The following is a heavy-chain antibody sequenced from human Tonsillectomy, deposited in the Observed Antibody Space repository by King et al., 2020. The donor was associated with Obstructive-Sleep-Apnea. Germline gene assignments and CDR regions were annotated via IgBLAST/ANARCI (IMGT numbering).Heavy chain of an antibody. Sequence: VQLVESGGGFVQTGGSLRLSCAASGFTFSVYAMNWVRQAPGKGLEWVSSISGKGGDSIYYADSVKGRFTISRDNSKNTLYLQMNSLRAEDTAVYYCAKDLSSWYSDYPFDYWGQGTLVTVSS. J-gene: IGHJ4*02. CDR3: AKDLSSWYSDYPFDY. CDR1: GFTFSVYA. V-gene: IGHV3-23*04. CDR2: ISGKGGDSI. D-gene: IGHD6-13*01.